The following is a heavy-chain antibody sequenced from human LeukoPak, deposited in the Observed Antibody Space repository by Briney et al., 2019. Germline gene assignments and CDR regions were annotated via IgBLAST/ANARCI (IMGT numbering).Heavy chain of an antibody. J-gene: IGHJ3*02. Sequence: GGSLRLSCAASGFSFSSYSMNWVRQAPGKGLEWVSSISSSSSYIYYADSVKGRFTISRDNAKNSLYLQMNSLRAEDTAVYYCARDGEVVPAAYYAFDIWGQGTMVAVSS. CDR3: ARDGEVVPAAYYAFDI. CDR2: ISSSSSYI. CDR1: GFSFSSYS. D-gene: IGHD2-2*01. V-gene: IGHV3-21*01.